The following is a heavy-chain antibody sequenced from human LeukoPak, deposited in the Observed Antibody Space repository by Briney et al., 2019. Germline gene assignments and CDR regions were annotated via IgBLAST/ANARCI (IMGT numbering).Heavy chain of an antibody. CDR1: GFTFSDYY. V-gene: IGHV3-69-1*01. CDR3: ARVFTAVVHYQGYFDY. D-gene: IGHD6-19*01. J-gene: IGHJ4*02. CDR2: ISSSGTI. Sequence: PGGSLRLSCAASGFTFSDYYMSWIRQAPGKGLEWVSYISSSGTIYYADSVKGRFTISRDSAKKSLYLQMNSLRDEDTAVYYCARVFTAVVHYQGYFDYWGQGTLVTVSS.